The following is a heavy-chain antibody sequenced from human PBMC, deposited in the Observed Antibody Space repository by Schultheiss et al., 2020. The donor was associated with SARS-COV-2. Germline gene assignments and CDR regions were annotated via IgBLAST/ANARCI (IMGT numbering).Heavy chain of an antibody. V-gene: IGHV3-23*01. Sequence: GGSLRLSCAASGFTFSSYSMNWVRQAPGKGLEWVSAISGSGGSTYYADSVKGRFTISRDNSKNTLYLQMNSMRAEDTAVYYCAKDLRGTVTTLPYWGQGTLVTVSS. CDR3: AKDLRGTVTTLPY. CDR1: GFTFSSYS. CDR2: ISGSGGST. D-gene: IGHD4-11*01. J-gene: IGHJ4*02.